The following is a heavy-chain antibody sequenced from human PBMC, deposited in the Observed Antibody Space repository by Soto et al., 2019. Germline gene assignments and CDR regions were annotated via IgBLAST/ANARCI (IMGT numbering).Heavy chain of an antibody. CDR3: AKRVGAGDDFDI. Sequence: GGSLRLSCAASGFTFSSYWMSWVRQAPGKGLEWVANIKQDGSEKYYVDSVKGRFTISRDNAKNSLYLQMNSLRAEGTSVYYCAKRVGAGDDFDIWGQGTMVTVSS. D-gene: IGHD1-26*01. CDR2: IKQDGSEK. V-gene: IGHV3-7*03. CDR1: GFTFSSYW. J-gene: IGHJ3*02.